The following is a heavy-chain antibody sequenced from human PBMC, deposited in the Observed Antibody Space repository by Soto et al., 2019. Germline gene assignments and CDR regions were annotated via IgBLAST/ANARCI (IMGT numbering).Heavy chain of an antibody. CDR2: ISGSGGST. J-gene: IGHJ5*02. D-gene: IGHD3-3*01. Sequence: EVQLLESGGGLVQPGGSLRLSCAASGFTFGSYAMSWVRQAPGKGLEWVSAISGSGGSTYYADSVKGRFTISRDNSKNTLYLQMNSLRAEDTAVYYCAKDPTPPIFSAQPVKFDPWGQGTLVTVSS. V-gene: IGHV3-23*01. CDR1: GFTFGSYA. CDR3: AKDPTPPIFSAQPVKFDP.